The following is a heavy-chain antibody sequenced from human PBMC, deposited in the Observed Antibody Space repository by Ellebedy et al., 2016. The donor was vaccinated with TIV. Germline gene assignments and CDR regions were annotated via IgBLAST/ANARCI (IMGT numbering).Heavy chain of an antibody. CDR3: ARVRFGDTDVDY. J-gene: IGHJ4*02. CDR2: IGTAGDT. CDR1: GFTFRSYD. Sequence: GGSLRLSCAASGFTFRSYDMHWVRQATGKGLEWVSAIGTAGDTYYPGSVKGRFTISRENAKNSLYLQMNSLRAEDTAVYYCARVRFGDTDVDYWGQGTLVTVSS. V-gene: IGHV3-13*01. D-gene: IGHD3-16*01.